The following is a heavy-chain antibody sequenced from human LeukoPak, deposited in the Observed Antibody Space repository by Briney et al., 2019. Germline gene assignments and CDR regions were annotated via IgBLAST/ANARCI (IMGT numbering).Heavy chain of an antibody. CDR3: ARDYRTGSYIDY. CDR1: GFTFSSYW. J-gene: IGHJ4*02. Sequence: GGSLRLSCAASGFTFSSYWMSWVRQAPGKGLEWVANIKQDGSEKYYVDSVKGRFTISRDNAKNSLYLQMNSLRDDDTAVYYCARDYRTGSYIDYWGQGTLVTVSS. D-gene: IGHD3-10*01. CDR2: IKQDGSEK. V-gene: IGHV3-7*01.